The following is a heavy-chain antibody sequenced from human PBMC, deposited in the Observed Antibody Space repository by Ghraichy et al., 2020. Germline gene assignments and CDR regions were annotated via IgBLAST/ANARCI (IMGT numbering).Heavy chain of an antibody. J-gene: IGHJ4*02. CDR3: ARRTLATNFDY. CDR1: GGSISPFY. D-gene: IGHD1-14*01. V-gene: IGHV4-59*01. Sequence: SEILSLTCTVSGGSISPFYWSWIRQPPGKGLEWVGYISHSGNPNYNPSLNGRLSMSIDTSKSQFSLRLTSVTAADTAVYYCARRTLATNFDYWGQGTLVTVSS. CDR2: ISHSGNP.